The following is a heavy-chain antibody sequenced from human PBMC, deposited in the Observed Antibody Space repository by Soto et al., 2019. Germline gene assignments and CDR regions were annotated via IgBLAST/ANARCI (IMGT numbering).Heavy chain of an antibody. V-gene: IGHV4-28*03. D-gene: IGHD3-9*01. J-gene: IGHJ4*02. CDR1: GYSISTSHW. CDR3: ARGSVTDWLSADY. Sequence: QVQLQESGPGLVKPSDTLSLTCVVSGYSISTSHWWGWIRQPPGKGLEWIGYIYYTGSAYYNPSIQSRVTMSVDTARNQFSLTLSSVTAGDTAAYYCARGSVTDWLSADYWGQGTLVTVSS. CDR2: IYYTGSA.